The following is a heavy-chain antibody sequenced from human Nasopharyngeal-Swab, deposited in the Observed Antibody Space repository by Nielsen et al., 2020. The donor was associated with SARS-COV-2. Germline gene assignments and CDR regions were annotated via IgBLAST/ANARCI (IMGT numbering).Heavy chain of an antibody. V-gene: IGHV3-48*04. CDR3: ARVRQQLQHGMDV. D-gene: IGHD6-13*01. J-gene: IGHJ6*02. CDR2: ISSSSSTI. CDR1: GFTFSSYS. Sequence: GESLKISCAASGFTFSSYSMNWVRQAPGKGLEWVSYISSSSSTIYYADSVKGRFTISRDNAKNSLYLQMNSLRAEDTAVYYCARVRQQLQHGMDVWGQGTTVTVSS.